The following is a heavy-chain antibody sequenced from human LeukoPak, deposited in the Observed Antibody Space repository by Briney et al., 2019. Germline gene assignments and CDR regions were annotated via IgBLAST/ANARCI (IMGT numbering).Heavy chain of an antibody. CDR2: IYYSGST. Sequence: SETLSLTWTVSGGSISSSSYYWGWIRQPPGKRLEWIGSIYYSGSTYYNPSHKSRVTISVDTSKNQFSLKLSSVTAADTAVYYCRIAAAGNDAFDIWGQGTMVTVSS. V-gene: IGHV4-39*01. CDR1: GGSISSSSYY. CDR3: RIAAAGNDAFDI. J-gene: IGHJ3*02. D-gene: IGHD6-13*01.